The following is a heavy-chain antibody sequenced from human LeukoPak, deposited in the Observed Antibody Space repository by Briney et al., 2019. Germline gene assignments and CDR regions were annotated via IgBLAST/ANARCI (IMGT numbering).Heavy chain of an antibody. Sequence: GRSLRLSCAASGFTFSSYAMHWVRQAPGKGLEWVAVISCDGSNKYYADSVKGRFTISRDNSKNTLYLQMNSLRAEDTAVYYCARDRGITRGIWAYWGQGTLVTVSS. CDR1: GFTFSSYA. D-gene: IGHD3-10*01. V-gene: IGHV3-30*04. CDR3: ARDRGITRGIWAY. CDR2: ISCDGSNK. J-gene: IGHJ4*02.